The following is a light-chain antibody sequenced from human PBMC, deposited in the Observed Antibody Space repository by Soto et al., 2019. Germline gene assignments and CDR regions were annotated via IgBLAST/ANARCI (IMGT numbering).Light chain of an antibody. V-gene: IGLV2-14*01. CDR1: SSDVGGYNY. J-gene: IGLJ2*01. CDR3: SSYTSSSTPVV. CDR2: EVT. Sequence: QSVLTQPASVSGSPGQSITISCTGTSSDVGGYNYVSWYQQHPGKAPKLMIYEVTNRPSGVSGRFSGSKSGNTASLTISGLQGEDEADYYCSSYTSSSTPVVFGGGTKLTVL.